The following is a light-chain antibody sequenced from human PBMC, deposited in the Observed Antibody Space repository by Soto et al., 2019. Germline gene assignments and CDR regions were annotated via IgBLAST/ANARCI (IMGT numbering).Light chain of an antibody. Sequence: DIQMTPSPSSLSASVGDSITITCRASQSISRYLNWYQHKPGKAPKLLINAASSLERGVPSRFSGGGSGTDFTLNISSLQPDDFATYYCQQNYRATPWTFGQGTKVDIK. CDR3: QQNYRATPWT. CDR1: QSISRY. J-gene: IGKJ1*01. CDR2: AAS. V-gene: IGKV1-39*01.